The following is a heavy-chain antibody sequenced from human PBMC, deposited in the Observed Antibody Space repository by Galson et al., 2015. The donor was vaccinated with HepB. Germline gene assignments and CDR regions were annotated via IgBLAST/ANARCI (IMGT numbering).Heavy chain of an antibody. J-gene: IGHJ6*02. V-gene: IGHV3-53*04. CDR3: ARDTKGYYYDSSGYYPYYYYGMDV. Sequence: SLRLSCAASGFTVSSNYMSWVRQAPGKGLEWVSVIYSGGSTYYADSVKGRFTISRHNSKNTLYLQMNSLRAEDTAVYYCARDTKGYYYDSSGYYPYYYYGMDVWGQGTTVTVSS. D-gene: IGHD3-22*01. CDR1: GFTVSSNY. CDR2: IYSGGST.